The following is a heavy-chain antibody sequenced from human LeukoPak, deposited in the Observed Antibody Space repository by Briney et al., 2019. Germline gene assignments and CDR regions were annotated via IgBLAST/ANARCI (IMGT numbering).Heavy chain of an antibody. CDR2: INHSGST. D-gene: IGHD6-13*01. J-gene: IGHJ4*02. CDR3: ARHGRSGYSTSWYDY. V-gene: IGHV4-34*01. Sequence: PSETLSLTCAVYGGSFSGYYWSWIRQPPGKGLEWIGEINHSGSTNYNPSLKSRVTISLDTSKNQFSLKLSSVTAADTAVYYCARHGRSGYSTSWYDYWGQGTLVTVSS. CDR1: GGSFSGYY.